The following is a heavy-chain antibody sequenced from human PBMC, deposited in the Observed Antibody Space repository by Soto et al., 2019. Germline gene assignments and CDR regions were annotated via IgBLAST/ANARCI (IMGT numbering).Heavy chain of an antibody. CDR1: GYTFTSYG. CDR2: ISAYNGNT. D-gene: IGHD3-16*01. J-gene: IGHJ4*02. V-gene: IGHV1-18*01. Sequence: QVQLVQSGAEVKKPGASVKVSCKASGYTFTSYGISWVRQAPGQGLEWMGWISAYNGNTNYAQKLQGRVTMTTDTSTRAAHIDLRSLGSDDRAGYYCARDAGVSGELYCRGQGTLVTVSS. CDR3: ARDAGVSGELYC.